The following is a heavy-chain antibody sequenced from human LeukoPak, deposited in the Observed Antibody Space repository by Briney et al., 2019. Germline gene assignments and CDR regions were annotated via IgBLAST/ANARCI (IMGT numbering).Heavy chain of an antibody. CDR1: GFTFSSYG. D-gene: IGHD6-13*01. J-gene: IGHJ4*02. CDR2: ISYDGSNK. Sequence: GGSLRLSCAASGFTFSSYGMHWVRQAPGKGLEWVAVISYDGSNKYYADSVKGRFTISRDNSKNTLYLQMNSLRAEDTAVYYCARDRGLGSSSSWDYFDYWGQGTLVTVSS. CDR3: ARDRGLGSSSSWDYFDY. V-gene: IGHV3-30*03.